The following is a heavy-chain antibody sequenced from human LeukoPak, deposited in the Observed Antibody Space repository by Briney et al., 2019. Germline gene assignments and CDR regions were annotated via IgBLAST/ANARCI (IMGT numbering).Heavy chain of an antibody. D-gene: IGHD3-22*01. V-gene: IGHV4-34*01. J-gene: IGHJ4*02. CDR3: ARGHSGYYWTSFDY. Sequence: SETLSLTCTVYGGSFSGYYWSWIRQPPGKGLEWIGEINHSGSTNYNPSLKSRVTISVDTSKNQFSLKLSSVTAADTAVYYCARGHSGYYWTSFDYWGQGTLVTVSS. CDR1: GGSFSGYY. CDR2: INHSGST.